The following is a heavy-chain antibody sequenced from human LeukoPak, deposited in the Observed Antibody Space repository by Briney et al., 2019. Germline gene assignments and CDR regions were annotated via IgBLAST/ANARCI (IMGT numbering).Heavy chain of an antibody. CDR1: GGSFSGYY. CDR3: AREVYDSSGYLAYFDY. D-gene: IGHD3-22*01. CDR2: INHSGST. Sequence: SETLSLTCAVYGGSFSGYYWSWIRQPPGKGLEWIGEINHSGSTNYNPSLKSRVTISVDTSKNQFSLKLSSVTAADTAVYYCAREVYDSSGYLAYFDYWGQGTLVTVSS. J-gene: IGHJ4*02. V-gene: IGHV4-34*01.